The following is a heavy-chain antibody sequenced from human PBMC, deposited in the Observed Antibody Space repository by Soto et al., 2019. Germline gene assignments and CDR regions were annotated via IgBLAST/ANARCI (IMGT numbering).Heavy chain of an antibody. Sequence: GSLRLSCAASGFTFSSYGMHWVRQAPGKGLEWVAVIWYDGSNKYYADSVKGRFTISRDNSKNTLYLQMNSLRAEDTAVYYCARNDFWSGSIGMDVWGQGTTVTVSS. J-gene: IGHJ6*02. CDR2: IWYDGSNK. CDR1: GFTFSSYG. V-gene: IGHV3-33*01. D-gene: IGHD3-3*01. CDR3: ARNDFWSGSIGMDV.